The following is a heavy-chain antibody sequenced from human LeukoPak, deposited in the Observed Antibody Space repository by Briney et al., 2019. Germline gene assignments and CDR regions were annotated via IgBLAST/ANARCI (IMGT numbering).Heavy chain of an antibody. CDR1: GYTFISYG. CDR2: ISAYNGNT. CDR3: ARDWDGVRPDY. J-gene: IGHJ4*02. D-gene: IGHD5-24*01. V-gene: IGHV1-18*01. Sequence: GASVKVSCKASGYTFISYGISWVRQAPGQGLEWMGWISAYNGNTNYAQKFQGRVTMTTDTPTSTAYMELRSLRSDDTAVYYCARDWDGVRPDYWGQGTLVTVSS.